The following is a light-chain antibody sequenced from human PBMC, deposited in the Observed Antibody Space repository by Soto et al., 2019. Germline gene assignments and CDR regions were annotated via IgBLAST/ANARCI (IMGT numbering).Light chain of an antibody. Sequence: QSVLTQPPSASGTPGQRVTISCSGSSSNIGSNYVYWYQQLPGTAPKLLIYKNDQRPSGVPDRFSGSKSGTSASLAISGLRSEDEADYYCAAWDDRLREVFGGGTKLTVL. J-gene: IGLJ2*01. CDR2: KND. V-gene: IGLV1-47*01. CDR3: AAWDDRLREV. CDR1: SSNIGSNY.